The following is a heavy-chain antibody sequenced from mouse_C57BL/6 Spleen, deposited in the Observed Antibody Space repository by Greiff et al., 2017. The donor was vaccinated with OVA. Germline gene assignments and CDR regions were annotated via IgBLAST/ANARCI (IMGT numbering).Heavy chain of an antibody. D-gene: IGHD2-1*01. CDR1: GYTFTSYW. CDR2: IHPSDSDT. J-gene: IGHJ3*01. Sequence: QVQLKQPGAELVKPGASVKVSCKASGYTFTSYWMHWVKQRPGQGLEWIGRIHPSDSDTNYNQKFKGKATLTVDKSSSTAYMQLSSLTSEDSAVYYCAIGSTMVKEAFAYWGQGTLVTVSA. V-gene: IGHV1-74*01. CDR3: AIGSTMVKEAFAY.